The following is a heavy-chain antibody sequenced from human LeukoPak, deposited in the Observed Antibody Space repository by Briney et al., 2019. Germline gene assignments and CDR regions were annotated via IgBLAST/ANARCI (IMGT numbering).Heavy chain of an antibody. Sequence: SQTLSLTCTVSGGSISSGGYYWSWIRQNPGKGLEWIGYIYYSGSTYYNPSLESRVTISVDTSKNQFSLKLSSVTAADTAVYYCARDLRYRGGFDYWGQGTLVTVSS. D-gene: IGHD3-10*01. J-gene: IGHJ4*02. CDR2: IYYSGST. CDR1: GGSISSGGYY. V-gene: IGHV4-31*03. CDR3: ARDLRYRGGFDY.